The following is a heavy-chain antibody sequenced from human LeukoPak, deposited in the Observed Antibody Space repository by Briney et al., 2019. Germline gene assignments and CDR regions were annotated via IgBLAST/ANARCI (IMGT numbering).Heavy chain of an antibody. J-gene: IGHJ5*02. CDR1: GGSFSGYY. CDR2: TNHSGST. V-gene: IGHV4-34*01. Sequence: SETLSLTCAVYGGSFSGYYWSWIRQPPGKGLEWIGETNHSGSTNYNPSLKSRVTISVDTSKNQFSLKLSSVTAADTAVYYCAGPVRGARGTNWFDPWGQGTLVTVSS. CDR3: AGPVRGARGTNWFDP. D-gene: IGHD3-16*01.